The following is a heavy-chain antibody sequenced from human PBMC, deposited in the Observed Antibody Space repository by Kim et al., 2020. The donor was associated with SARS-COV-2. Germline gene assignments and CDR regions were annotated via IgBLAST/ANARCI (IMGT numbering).Heavy chain of an antibody. V-gene: IGHV3-74*01. Sequence: GGSLRLSCAASGFTFSEYWMHWVRQAPGKGLVWVSRIIPDGRSTSYADSVKGRFTISRDNAKKTLYLQMHSLRAEDTAVYYCESGLTPGQSWGQGTLVNV. CDR3: ESGLTPGQS. D-gene: IGHD2-15*01. CDR2: IIPDGRST. CDR1: GFTFSEYW. J-gene: IGHJ5*02.